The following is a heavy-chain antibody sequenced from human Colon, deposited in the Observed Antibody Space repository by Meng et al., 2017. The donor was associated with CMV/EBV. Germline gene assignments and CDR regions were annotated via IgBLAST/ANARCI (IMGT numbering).Heavy chain of an antibody. J-gene: IGHJ4*02. Sequence: YTIGCVRHSPEKGLEWVSAIERGADTTYAAAVKGRFIISRDNSRSTVFLQMGRLRADDTALYFCAQPSTGPGTFLPFDHWGQGTLVTVSS. CDR1: YT. D-gene: IGHD3-10*01. CDR3: AQPSTGPGTFLPFDH. CDR2: IERGADT. V-gene: IGHV3-23*01.